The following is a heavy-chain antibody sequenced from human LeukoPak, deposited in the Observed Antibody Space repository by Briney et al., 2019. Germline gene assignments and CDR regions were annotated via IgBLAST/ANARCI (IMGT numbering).Heavy chain of an antibody. CDR1: GFTFDDDA. CDR3: AKGTSSWHEFDY. CDR2: ISWDGGST. J-gene: IGHJ4*02. D-gene: IGHD6-13*01. V-gene: IGHV3-43D*03. Sequence: SGGSLRLSCAASGFTFDDDAMHWVRQAPGKVLEWVSLISWDGGSTYYADSVKGRFSISRDNSKKSLYLHMNSLRAEDTALYYCAKGTSSWHEFDYWGQGTLVTVSS.